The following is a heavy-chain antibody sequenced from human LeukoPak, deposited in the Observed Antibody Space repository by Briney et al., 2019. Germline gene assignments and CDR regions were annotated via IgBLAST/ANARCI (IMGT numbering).Heavy chain of an antibody. CDR1: GFTFSTYS. J-gene: IGHJ4*02. Sequence: GGSLRLSCAASGFTFSTYSMNWVRQAPGKGLEWVSSITASSSYTYYADSVKGRFTISRDNTMNSLYLQMNSLRAEDTGIYYCAREDYYESGTDDYWGQGTLVTVFS. V-gene: IGHV3-21*01. CDR2: ITASSSYT. CDR3: AREDYYESGTDDY. D-gene: IGHD3-10*01.